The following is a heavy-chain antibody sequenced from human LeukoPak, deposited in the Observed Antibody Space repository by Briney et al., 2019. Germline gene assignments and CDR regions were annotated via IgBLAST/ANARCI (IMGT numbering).Heavy chain of an antibody. CDR1: GFTFSSYE. J-gene: IGHJ4*02. D-gene: IGHD1-26*01. CDR2: ISSSGSTI. V-gene: IGHV3-48*03. Sequence: GGSLRLSCAASGFTFSSYEMNWVRQAPGKELEWVSYISSSGSTIYYADSVKGRFTISRDNSKNTLYLQMNSLRAEDTAVYYCARPEGVGPYFDYWGQGTLVTVSS. CDR3: ARPEGVGPYFDY.